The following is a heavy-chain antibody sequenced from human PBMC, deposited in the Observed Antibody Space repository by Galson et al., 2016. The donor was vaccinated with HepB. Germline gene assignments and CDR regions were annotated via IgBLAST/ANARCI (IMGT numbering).Heavy chain of an antibody. CDR1: GGIFSIYA. CDR3: ARGYTSGWYWFDP. Sequence: SVKVSCKASGGIFSIYAISWVRQAPGQGLEWMGGIIPIFGTANYAQKFQGRVTITADKSTGTAYMELTSLRSEDTAVYYCARGYTSGWYWFDPWGQGTLVTVSS. D-gene: IGHD6-19*01. CDR2: IIPIFGTA. V-gene: IGHV1-69*06. J-gene: IGHJ5*02.